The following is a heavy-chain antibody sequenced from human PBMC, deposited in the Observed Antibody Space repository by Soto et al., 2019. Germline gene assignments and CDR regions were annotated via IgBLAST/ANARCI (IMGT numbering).Heavy chain of an antibody. D-gene: IGHD2-2*01. CDR1: GGSFSSHY. J-gene: IGHJ5*02. CDR2: IYPTGST. CDR3: ATGRSEVVPGAMDT. V-gene: IGHV4-4*07. Sequence: QVQLQESGPGLVKPSETLSLSCTVSGGSFSSHYCNWVRASAGKGLEWIGRIYPTGSTTYNPSLKSRLTMSVDTSKNQFSLRLTSMTAADTAVYYGATGRSEVVPGAMDTWGQGTLVTVSS.